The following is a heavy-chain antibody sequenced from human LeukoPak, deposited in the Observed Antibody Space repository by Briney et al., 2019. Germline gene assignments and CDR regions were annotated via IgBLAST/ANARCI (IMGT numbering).Heavy chain of an antibody. CDR3: ARLLGYNSKTPYYFDY. Sequence: SETLSLTCTVSGGSISSYYWSWIGQPPGKGLEWIGYIYYSGSTNYNPSLKSRVTISVDTSKNQFSLKLSSVTAADTAVYYCARLLGYNSKTPYYFDYWGQGTLVTVSS. V-gene: IGHV4-59*01. J-gene: IGHJ4*02. CDR1: GGSISSYY. D-gene: IGHD5-24*01. CDR2: IYYSGST.